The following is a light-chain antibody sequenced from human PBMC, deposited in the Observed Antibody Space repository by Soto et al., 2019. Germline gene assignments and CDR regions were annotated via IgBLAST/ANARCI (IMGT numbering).Light chain of an antibody. Sequence: EIVLTQSPATLSLSPGERATLSCRASQSVSSYLAWYQQKPGQAPNLLIYDASNRGTGIPARFSGSGSGTDFTLTISSLEPEDFAVYYCQQGSNWPVTFGQGTKVVIK. J-gene: IGKJ1*01. V-gene: IGKV3-11*01. CDR2: DAS. CDR3: QQGSNWPVT. CDR1: QSVSSY.